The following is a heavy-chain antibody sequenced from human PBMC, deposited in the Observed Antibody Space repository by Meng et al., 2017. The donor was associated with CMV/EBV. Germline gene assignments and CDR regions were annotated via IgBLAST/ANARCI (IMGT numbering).Heavy chain of an antibody. CDR3: ARCMSDFWSGYLDY. Sequence: SETLSLTCAVYGGSFSGYYWSWIRQPPGKGLEWIGEINHSGSTNYNPSLKSRVTISVDTSKNQFSLKLSSVTAADTAVYYCARCMSDFWSGYLDYWGQGTLVTVSS. CDR2: INHSGST. J-gene: IGHJ4*02. V-gene: IGHV4-34*01. D-gene: IGHD3-3*01. CDR1: GGSFSGYY.